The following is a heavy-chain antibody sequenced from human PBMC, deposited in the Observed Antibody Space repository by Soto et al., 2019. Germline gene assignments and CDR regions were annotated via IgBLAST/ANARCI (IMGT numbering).Heavy chain of an antibody. V-gene: IGHV3-11*01. Sequence: GSLRLSCAASGFTFSDYYMSWIRQAPGKGLEWVSYISSSGSTIYYADSVKGRFTISRDNAKNSLYLQMNSLRAEDAAVYYCARGGPYYDFWSGPGWFDPWGQGTLVTVSS. CDR3: ARGGPYYDFWSGPGWFDP. D-gene: IGHD3-3*01. J-gene: IGHJ5*02. CDR1: GFTFSDYY. CDR2: ISSSGSTI.